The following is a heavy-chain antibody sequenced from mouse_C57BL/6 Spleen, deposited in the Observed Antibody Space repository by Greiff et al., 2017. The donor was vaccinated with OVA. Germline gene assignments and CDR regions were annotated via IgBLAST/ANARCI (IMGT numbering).Heavy chain of an antibody. D-gene: IGHD3-2*02. Sequence: VQLQQSGAELVKPGASVKISCKASGYAFSSYWMNWVKQRPGKGLEWIGQIYPGDGDTNYNGKFKGKATLTADKSSSTAYMQLSSLTSEDSAVDFGARSIGLRLGYYFDYWGQGTTLTVSS. CDR3: ARSIGLRLGYYFDY. J-gene: IGHJ2*01. CDR1: GYAFSSYW. CDR2: IYPGDGDT. V-gene: IGHV1-80*01.